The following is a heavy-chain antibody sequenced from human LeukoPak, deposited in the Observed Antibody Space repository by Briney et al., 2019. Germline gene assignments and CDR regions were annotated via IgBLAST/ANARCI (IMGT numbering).Heavy chain of an antibody. CDR2: INPNSGGA. D-gene: IGHD5-18*01. Sequence: ASVKVSCKASGYTFTGYYMHWVRQAPGQGLEWMGWINPNSGGANYAQKFQGRVTMTRDTSISTAYMELSRLRSDDTAVYYCASWTAMPYYYGMDVWGQGTTVTVSS. CDR3: ASWTAMPYYYGMDV. CDR1: GYTFTGYY. J-gene: IGHJ6*02. V-gene: IGHV1-2*02.